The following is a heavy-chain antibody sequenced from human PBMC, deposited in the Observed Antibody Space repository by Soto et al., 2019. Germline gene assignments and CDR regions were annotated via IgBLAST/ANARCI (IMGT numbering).Heavy chain of an antibody. CDR1: GGTFSSYA. Sequence: SVKVSCKASGGTFSSYAISWVRQAPGQGLEWMGGIIPIFGTATYAQKFQGRVKITADESTITAYMELSSLRSEDTAVYYCARRGITGTSYGMDVWGQGTTVTVSS. V-gene: IGHV1-69*13. J-gene: IGHJ6*02. CDR3: ARRGITGTSYGMDV. D-gene: IGHD1-20*01. CDR2: IIPIFGTA.